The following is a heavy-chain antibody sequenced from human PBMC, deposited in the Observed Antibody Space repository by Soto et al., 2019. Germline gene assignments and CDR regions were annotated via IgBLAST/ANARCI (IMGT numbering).Heavy chain of an antibody. D-gene: IGHD6-13*01. CDR2: ISTDGSST. CDR1: GITFGTYW. CDR3: AREYSSSRYFDY. J-gene: IGHJ4*02. Sequence: EVQLVESGGGLVQPGGSLRLSCAASGITFGTYWMHWVRQAPGKGLVWVSRISTDGSSTSYADSVKGRFTISRDNAKNTLYLQRNSLRAEDTAVYYCAREYSSSRYFDYWGQGTLVTVSS. V-gene: IGHV3-74*01.